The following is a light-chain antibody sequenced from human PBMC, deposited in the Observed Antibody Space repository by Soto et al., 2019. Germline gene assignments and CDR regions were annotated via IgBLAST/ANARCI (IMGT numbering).Light chain of an antibody. CDR3: QQYGSSPLT. Sequence: ETMMTQSPYTLSVSLGERATLSCRASQSLRSSLAWYQQKPGQAPRLLIYDASNRAAGIPARFSGSGSGTDFTLTISRLEPEDFAVYYCQQYGSSPLTFGGGTKVDIK. V-gene: IGKV3-20*01. CDR1: QSLRSS. CDR2: DAS. J-gene: IGKJ4*01.